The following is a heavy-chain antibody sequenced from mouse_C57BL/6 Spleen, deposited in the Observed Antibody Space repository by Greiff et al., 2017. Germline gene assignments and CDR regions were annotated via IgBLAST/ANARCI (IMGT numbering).Heavy chain of an antibody. Sequence: QVQLQQPGAELVKPGASVKMSCKASGYTFTSYWITWVKQRPGQGLEWIGDIYPGSGSTNYNEKFKSKATLTVDTSSSTAYMQLSSLTSEASAVYYCARLGDYYGSSYDAMDYWGQGTSVTVSS. V-gene: IGHV1-55*01. CDR1: GYTFTSYW. D-gene: IGHD1-1*01. CDR3: ARLGDYYGSSYDAMDY. CDR2: IYPGSGST. J-gene: IGHJ4*01.